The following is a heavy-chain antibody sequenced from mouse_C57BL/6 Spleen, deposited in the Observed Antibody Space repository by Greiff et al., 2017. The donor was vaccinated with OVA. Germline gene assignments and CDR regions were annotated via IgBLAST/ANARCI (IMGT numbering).Heavy chain of an antibody. CDR1: GYTFTSYW. Sequence: VQLQQPGAELVMPGASVKLSCKASGYTFTSYWMHWVKQRPGQGLEWIGELDPYDSYTNYNQKFKGKSTLTVDKSSSTAYMQLSSLTSEDSAVYYWARRDTALVAPDYWGQGTTLTVSS. V-gene: IGHV1-69*01. J-gene: IGHJ2*01. D-gene: IGHD1-1*01. CDR3: ARRDTALVAPDY. CDR2: LDPYDSYT.